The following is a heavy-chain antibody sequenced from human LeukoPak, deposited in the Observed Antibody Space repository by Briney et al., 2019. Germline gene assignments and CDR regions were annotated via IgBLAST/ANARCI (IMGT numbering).Heavy chain of an antibody. CDR2: ISGSGGST. Sequence: PGGSLRLSCAASGFTFSSYAMGWVRQAPGKGLEWVSAISGSGGSTYYADSVKGRFTISRDNSKNTLYLQMNSLRAEDTAVYYCAKRPGYSYGYFDYWGQGTLVTVSS. CDR3: AKRPGYSYGYFDY. J-gene: IGHJ4*02. D-gene: IGHD5-18*01. CDR1: GFTFSSYA. V-gene: IGHV3-23*01.